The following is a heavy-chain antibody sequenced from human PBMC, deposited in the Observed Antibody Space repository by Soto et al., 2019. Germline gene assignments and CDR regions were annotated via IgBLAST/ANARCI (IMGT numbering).Heavy chain of an antibody. D-gene: IGHD6-19*01. CDR2: INHSGST. V-gene: IGHV4-34*01. CDR1: GGSFSGYY. J-gene: IGHJ5*02. Sequence: ASETLSLTCAVYGGSFSGYYWSWIRQPPGKGLEWIGEINHSGSTNYNPSLKSRVTISVDTSKNQFSLKLKSVTAADTAVYFCAGMPYTSGLRFDPWGPGTLVTVSS. CDR3: AGMPYTSGLRFDP.